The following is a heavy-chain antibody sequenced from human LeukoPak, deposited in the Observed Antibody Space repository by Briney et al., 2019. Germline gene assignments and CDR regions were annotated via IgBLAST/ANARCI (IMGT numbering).Heavy chain of an antibody. V-gene: IGHV3-23*01. CDR1: GFTYSRYY. CDR3: VKDEPGSSWYN. J-gene: IGHJ4*02. CDR2: ISRSGDST. Sequence: GGSLRLSCAASGFTYSRYYMSWVRQAPGKGLEWVSAISRSGDSTYYADSVKGRFTISRDNSKSTLYLQVDSLRAEDTAVYYCVKDEPGSSWYNWGQGTLVTVSS. D-gene: IGHD6-13*01.